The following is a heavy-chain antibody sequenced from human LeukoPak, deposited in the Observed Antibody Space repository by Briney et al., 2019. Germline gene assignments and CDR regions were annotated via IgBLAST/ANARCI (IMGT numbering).Heavy chain of an antibody. V-gene: IGHV3-11*01. D-gene: IGHD3-3*02. CDR3: TRSPFDNISTFDD. CDR1: GFTFSDYY. Sequence: GGSLRLSCAASGFTFSDYYMSWIRQAPGKGLEWVSYISSSGSTIYYADSVKGRFTISRDNAKNSLYLQMNSLRAEDTALYYCTRSPFDNISTFDDWGQGTLVTVSS. J-gene: IGHJ4*02. CDR2: ISSSGSTI.